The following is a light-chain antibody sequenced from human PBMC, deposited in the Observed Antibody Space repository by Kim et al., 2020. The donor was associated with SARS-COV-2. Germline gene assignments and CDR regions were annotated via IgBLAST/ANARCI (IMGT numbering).Light chain of an antibody. CDR3: LQNNTYPIT. J-gene: IGKJ5*01. CDR1: QEIRND. CDR2: GAS. Sequence: ASVGDRVSITCRASQEIRNDLGWYQQNPGRAPKRLIYGASSLQSGVPSRFSGSGSGTEFTLTISSLQPEDFATYFCLQNNTYPITFGQGTRLEIK. V-gene: IGKV1-17*01.